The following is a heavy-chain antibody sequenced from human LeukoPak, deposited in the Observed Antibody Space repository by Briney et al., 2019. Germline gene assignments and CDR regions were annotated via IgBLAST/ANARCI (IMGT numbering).Heavy chain of an antibody. Sequence: ASVKVSCKASGYTFTSYGISWVRQAPGQGLEWMGWMNPNSGNTGYAQKFQGRVTITRNTSISTAYMELSSLRSEDTAVYYCARGIYYYDSSGYSPHDAFDIWGQGTMVTVSS. J-gene: IGHJ3*02. CDR1: GYTFTSYG. V-gene: IGHV1-8*03. D-gene: IGHD3-22*01. CDR2: MNPNSGNT. CDR3: ARGIYYYDSSGYSPHDAFDI.